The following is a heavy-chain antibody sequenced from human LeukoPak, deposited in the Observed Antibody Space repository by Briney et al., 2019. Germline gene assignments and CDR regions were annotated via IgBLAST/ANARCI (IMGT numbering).Heavy chain of an antibody. V-gene: IGHV1-2*02. CDR2: SNPNSDGT. CDR1: GYTFTDYF. D-gene: IGHD1-26*01. Sequence: GASVKVSCKASGYTFTDYFMHWGRQAPGQGLEWMAWSNPNSDGTNYAQKFQGRVSMTRDTSISTAYMELSRLRSDDTAVYYCARDHSGNWFDPWGQGTLVTVSS. J-gene: IGHJ5*02. CDR3: ARDHSGNWFDP.